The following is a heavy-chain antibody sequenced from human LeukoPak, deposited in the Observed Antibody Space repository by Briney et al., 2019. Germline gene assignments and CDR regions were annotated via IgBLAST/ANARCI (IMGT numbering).Heavy chain of an antibody. Sequence: SETLSLTCTVSGGSISSSSYYWGWIRQPPGKGLEWIGSMYYNGSTYYNPSLKSRVTISVDTSKSQFSLKLSSVTAADTAVYYCARQKYSDYDWYRFDNWGQGAQVTVSS. CDR1: GGSISSSSYY. CDR3: ARQKYSDYDWYRFDN. V-gene: IGHV4-39*01. D-gene: IGHD5-12*01. J-gene: IGHJ4*02. CDR2: MYYNGST.